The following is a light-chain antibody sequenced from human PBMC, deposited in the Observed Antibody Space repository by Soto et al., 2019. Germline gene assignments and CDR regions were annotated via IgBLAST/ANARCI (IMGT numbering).Light chain of an antibody. V-gene: IGKV3-20*01. CDR3: QQDGSSPWT. J-gene: IGKJ1*01. CDR1: QSVSSSY. CDR2: GAS. Sequence: EIVLTQSPGTLSLSPGERATLSCRASQSVSSSYLAWYQQKPGQAPRLLIYGASSRATGIPDRFSGSGSGTAFTLTISRLEPEEFAVYYCQQDGSSPWTFGQGTKVEIK.